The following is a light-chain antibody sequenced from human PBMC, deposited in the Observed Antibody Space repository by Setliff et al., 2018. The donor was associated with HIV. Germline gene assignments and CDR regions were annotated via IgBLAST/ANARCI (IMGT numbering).Light chain of an antibody. CDR3: SSYTSSSFYV. J-gene: IGLJ1*01. V-gene: IGLV2-14*03. Sequence: QSVLTQPASVSASPGQSITISCTGTNSDVGGYNYVSWFQQHPGKAPKLMIFDVSNRPSGVSNRFSAPKSGNTASLTISGLQAEDEADYYCSSYTSSSFYVFGTGTKVTVL. CDR2: DVS. CDR1: NSDVGGYNY.